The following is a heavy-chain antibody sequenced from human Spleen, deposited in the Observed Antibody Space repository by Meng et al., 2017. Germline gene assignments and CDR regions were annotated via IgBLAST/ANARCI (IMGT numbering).Heavy chain of an antibody. J-gene: IGHJ4*02. D-gene: IGHD4-11*01. CDR1: GFTFSGFW. V-gene: IGHV3-7*01. Sequence: GESLKISCAASGFTFSGFWMSWVRQAPGKGPEWVANIKQDGGELYYVDSVKGRFTISRDNSKNFLYLQMNSLRVEDTAVHYCARDKVAGPTVFDNWGQGTLVTVSS. CDR3: ARDKVAGPTVFDN. CDR2: IKQDGGEL.